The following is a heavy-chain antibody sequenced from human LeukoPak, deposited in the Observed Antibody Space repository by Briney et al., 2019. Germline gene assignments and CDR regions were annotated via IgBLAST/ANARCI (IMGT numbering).Heavy chain of an antibody. CDR1: GGSISGHS. D-gene: IGHD6-13*01. CDR2: MNHSGGA. J-gene: IGHJ4*02. V-gene: IGHV4-34*01. CDR3: TRWGSWPYDY. Sequence: PSETLSLTCAVYGGSISGHSWTWIRQPPGKGLEWIGEMNHSGGANYNPSLESGLTMSVDSSKNQFSLKLSSVSGADTAVYYCTRWGSWPYDYWGQGTLVTVSS.